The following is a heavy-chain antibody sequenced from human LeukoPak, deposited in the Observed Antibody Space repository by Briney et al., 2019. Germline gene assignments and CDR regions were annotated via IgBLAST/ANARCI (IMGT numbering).Heavy chain of an antibody. Sequence: PGGSLRLSCAASGFTVRSNYMSWVRQAPGKGLEWVGFIRSKAYGGTTEYAASVKGRFTISRDDSKSIAYLQMNSLKTEDTAVYYCTRGYCSSTSCSAFDIWGQGTMVTVSS. D-gene: IGHD2-2*01. J-gene: IGHJ3*02. CDR1: GFTVRSNY. V-gene: IGHV3-49*02. CDR2: IRSKAYGGTT. CDR3: TRGYCSSTSCSAFDI.